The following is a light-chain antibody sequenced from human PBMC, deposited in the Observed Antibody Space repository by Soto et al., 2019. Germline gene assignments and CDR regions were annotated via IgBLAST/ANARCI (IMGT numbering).Light chain of an antibody. Sequence: QSVLTQPPSASGTPGQRVTVSCSGSSSNIGSNIVNWYQQLPGTAPKLLIHSNNQRPSGVSDRFSGSKSGTSASLAISGLQSEDEADYYCAAWDDSLKGWMFGGGTKLTVL. CDR3: AAWDDSLKGWM. V-gene: IGLV1-44*01. CDR1: SSNIGSNI. CDR2: SNN. J-gene: IGLJ3*02.